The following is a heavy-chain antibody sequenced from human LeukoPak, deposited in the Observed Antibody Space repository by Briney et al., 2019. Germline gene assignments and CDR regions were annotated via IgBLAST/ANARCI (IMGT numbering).Heavy chain of an antibody. CDR2: ISWNSGSI. V-gene: IGHV3-9*01. CDR1: GFTFDDYA. Sequence: PGGSLRLSCAASGFTFDDYAMHWVRQAPGKGLEWVSGISWNSGSIGYADSVKGRFTISRDNAKNSLYLQMNSLRAEDTALYYCAKDSGSYPPGTFDYWGQGTLVTVSS. J-gene: IGHJ4*02. D-gene: IGHD1-26*01. CDR3: AKDSGSYPPGTFDY.